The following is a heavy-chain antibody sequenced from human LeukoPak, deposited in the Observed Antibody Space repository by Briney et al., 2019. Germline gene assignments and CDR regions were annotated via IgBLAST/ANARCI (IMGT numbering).Heavy chain of an antibody. V-gene: IGHV3-23*01. J-gene: IGHJ4*02. D-gene: IGHD2-2*01. CDR2: ISGSGGST. CDR3: AEASSTGWSYFDY. Sequence: GGSLRLSCAASGFTFSSYAMSWVRQAPGKGLEWVSAISGSGGSTYYTDSVKGRFTISRDNSKNTLYLQMNSLRAEDTAVYYCAEASSTGWSYFDYWGQGTLVTVSS. CDR1: GFTFSSYA.